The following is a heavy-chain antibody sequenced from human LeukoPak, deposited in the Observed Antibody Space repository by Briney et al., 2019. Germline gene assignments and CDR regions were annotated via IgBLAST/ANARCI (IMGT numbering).Heavy chain of an antibody. V-gene: IGHV1-18*01. D-gene: IGHD1-26*01. CDR1: GYTFTSYG. CDR3: ARDGGAQWEPPHFDY. Sequence: AAGKVSCKASGYTFTSYGISWVREAPGQGLEWMGWISAYNGNTNYAQKLQGSVTMTTDTSTSTACMELRSLRSDDTAVYYCARDGGAQWEPPHFDYWGQGTLVTVSS. CDR2: ISAYNGNT. J-gene: IGHJ4*02.